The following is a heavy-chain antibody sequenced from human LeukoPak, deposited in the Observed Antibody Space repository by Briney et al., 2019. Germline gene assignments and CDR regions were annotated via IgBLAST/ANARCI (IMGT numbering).Heavy chain of an antibody. CDR1: GFTFDEYA. CDR3: AKDIGSYSSSPYYYYYYGLDA. V-gene: IGHV3-9*01. Sequence: PGGSLRLSCAASGFTFDEYAMYWVRHAPGKGLEWVSSISWNTGDIGYADSVKGRFTISRDNAKNSLYLQMNSLRAEDTAIYYCAKDIGSYSSSPYYYYYYGLDAWGQGTTVTVSS. D-gene: IGHD6-6*01. CDR2: ISWNTGDI. J-gene: IGHJ6*02.